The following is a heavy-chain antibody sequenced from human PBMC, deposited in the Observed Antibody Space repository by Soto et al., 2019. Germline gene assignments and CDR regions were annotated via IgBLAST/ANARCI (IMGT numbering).Heavy chain of an antibody. CDR1: GYTFTSYH. J-gene: IGHJ6*02. V-gene: IGHV1-46*01. CDR2: INPNAGST. CDR3: ARAVKTAYYYYGMDV. Sequence: ASVKVSCKASGYTFTSYHMHWVRQAPGQGLEWMGIINPNAGSTSYAQKFQGRVTVTRDTSTSTVYMELSSLRSDDTAVYYCARAVKTAYYYYGMDVWGQGTTVTVSS.